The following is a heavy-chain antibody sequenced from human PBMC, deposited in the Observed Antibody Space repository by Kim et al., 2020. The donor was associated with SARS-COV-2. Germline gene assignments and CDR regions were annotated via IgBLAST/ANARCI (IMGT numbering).Heavy chain of an antibody. CDR3: ARSRYGSVWC. J-gene: IGHJ4*02. CDR2: ISNNGYST. V-gene: IGHV3-74*01. D-gene: IGHD2-2*01. CDR1: GFTFSSYW. Sequence: GGSLRLSCAASGFTFSSYWMHWVRQAPGKGLVWLSHISNNGYSTDYADSVKGRFTVSRDNAKNSLYLQMNSLRAEDTAVYFCARSRYGSVWCWGQGSLV.